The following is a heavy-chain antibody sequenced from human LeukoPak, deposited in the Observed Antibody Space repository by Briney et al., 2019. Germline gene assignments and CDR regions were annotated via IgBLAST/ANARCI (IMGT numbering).Heavy chain of an antibody. CDR2: LYSDGRT. D-gene: IGHD2-15*01. CDR1: GFTVNSNC. CDR3: ARGGGYYPIDY. J-gene: IGHJ4*02. Sequence: GGSLRLSCAAYGFTVNSNCMNWVRQAPGKGLEWVSVLYSDGRTYYADSVKGRFTISRDTSKNTLYLQVNSLRAEDTAVYYCARGGGYYPIDYWGQGTLVTVSS. V-gene: IGHV3-53*01.